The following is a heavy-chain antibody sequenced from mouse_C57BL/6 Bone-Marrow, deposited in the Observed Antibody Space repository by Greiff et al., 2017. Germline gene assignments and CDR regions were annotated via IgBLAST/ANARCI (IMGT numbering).Heavy chain of an antibody. CDR1: GFTFSSYA. Sequence: EVNVVESGGGLVKPGGSLKLSCAASGFTFSSYAMSWVRQTPEKRLEWVATISDGGSYTYYPDNVKGRFTISRDNAKNNLYLQMSHLKSEDTAMYYCARSLTTVVDYYAMDYWGQGTSVTVSS. CDR3: ARSLTTVVDYYAMDY. J-gene: IGHJ4*01. D-gene: IGHD1-1*01. CDR2: ISDGGSYT. V-gene: IGHV5-4*03.